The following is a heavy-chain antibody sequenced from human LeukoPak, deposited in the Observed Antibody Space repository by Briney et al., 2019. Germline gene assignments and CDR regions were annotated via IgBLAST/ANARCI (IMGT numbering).Heavy chain of an antibody. D-gene: IGHD4-23*01. CDR2: ISGSGGST. Sequence: GGSLRLSCAASGFTFNSYAMSWVRQAPGKGLEWVSGISGSGGSTYYADSVKGRFTISRDNSKNTLYLQMNSLRAEDTAVYYCAKDNFPVTPRHFDYWGQGTLVTVSS. V-gene: IGHV3-23*01. J-gene: IGHJ4*02. CDR3: AKDNFPVTPRHFDY. CDR1: GFTFNSYA.